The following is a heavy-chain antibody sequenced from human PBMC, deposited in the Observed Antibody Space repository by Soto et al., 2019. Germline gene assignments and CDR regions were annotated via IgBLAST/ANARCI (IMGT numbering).Heavy chain of an antibody. CDR1: GFTFSSYG. J-gene: IGHJ6*02. V-gene: IGHV3-30*18. CDR2: ISYDGSNK. CDR3: AKETGSSGWPYYYYYYGMDV. Sequence: QVQLVESGGGVVQPGRSLRLSCAASGFTFSSYGMHWVRQAPGKGLEWVAVISYDGSNKYYADSVKGRFTISRDNSKNTLYLQMNRLRAEDTAVYYCAKETGSSGWPYYYYYYGMDVWGQGTTVTVSS. D-gene: IGHD6-19*01.